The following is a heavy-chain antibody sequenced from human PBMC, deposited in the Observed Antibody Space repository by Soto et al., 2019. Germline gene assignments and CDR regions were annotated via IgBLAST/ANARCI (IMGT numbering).Heavy chain of an antibody. Sequence: VQLVQSGAEVKKPGASVKVSCKASGYTFSRFSISWVRQAPGQGLEWMGWISGNTGKTHYAQKFQDRVTMTADTSTNTAHMELRRLRSDDTAVYYCARETGVVVIVKGEFEFWGQGTLVTVSS. CDR2: ISGNTGKT. V-gene: IGHV1-18*04. D-gene: IGHD2-15*01. CDR1: GYTFSRFS. J-gene: IGHJ4*02. CDR3: ARETGVVVIVKGEFEF.